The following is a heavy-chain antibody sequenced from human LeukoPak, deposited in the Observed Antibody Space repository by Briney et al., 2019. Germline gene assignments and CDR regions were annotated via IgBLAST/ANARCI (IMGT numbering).Heavy chain of an antibody. Sequence: SETLSLTCAVYGGSFSGYYWSWIRQPPGKGLEWIGEINHSGSTNYNPSLKSRVTISVDTSKNQVSLKLSSVTAADTAVYYCARGGRRWLQLVAFDIWGQGTMVTVSS. CDR3: ARGGRRWLQLVAFDI. CDR2: INHSGST. CDR1: GGSFSGYY. V-gene: IGHV4-34*01. J-gene: IGHJ3*02. D-gene: IGHD5-24*01.